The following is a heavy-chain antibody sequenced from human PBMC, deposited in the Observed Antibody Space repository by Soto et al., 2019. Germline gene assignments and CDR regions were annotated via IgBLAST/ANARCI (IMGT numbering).Heavy chain of an antibody. CDR3: ARERAAPSWIDP. V-gene: IGHV4-38-2*02. D-gene: IGHD6-6*01. CDR2: MYISGTT. J-gene: IGHJ5*02. Sequence: SWTLSLTCAVSGDSITSIYHWAWIRQPPGRGLEWIGRMYISGTTYYNPSLRSRATMSVDTSKNQFSLTLTSVTAADTAVYYCARERAAPSWIDPWGRGTLVTVSS. CDR1: GDSITSIYH.